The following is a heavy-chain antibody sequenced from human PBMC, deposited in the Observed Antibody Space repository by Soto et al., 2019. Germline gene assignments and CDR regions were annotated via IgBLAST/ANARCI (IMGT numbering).Heavy chain of an antibody. CDR3: EKLGFVLMELYYFHQ. D-gene: IGHD2-8*01. Sequence: GSLLLAGPASGFTFSSYAMSWVRQAPGKELEWVSTISGNSGKTNYAESVKVRFSISRDNSKNTVHLQLDSLRAEDTAVYFCEKLGFVLMELYYFHQWGHGTLVTVSS. J-gene: IGHJ4*01. V-gene: IGHV3-23*01. CDR2: ISGNSGKT. CDR1: GFTFSSYA.